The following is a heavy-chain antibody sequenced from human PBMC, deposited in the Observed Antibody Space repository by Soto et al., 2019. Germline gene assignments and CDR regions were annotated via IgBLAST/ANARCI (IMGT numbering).Heavy chain of an antibody. CDR3: AGGGYYYDSSGYPFDY. J-gene: IGHJ4*02. CDR1: GGTFSSYA. Sequence: SVKVSCKASGGTFSSYAISWVRQAPGQGLEWMGGIIPIFGTANYAQKFQGRVTITADESTSTAYMELSSLRSEDTAVYYCAGGGYYYDSSGYPFDYWGQGTLVTVSS. V-gene: IGHV1-69*13. CDR2: IIPIFGTA. D-gene: IGHD3-22*01.